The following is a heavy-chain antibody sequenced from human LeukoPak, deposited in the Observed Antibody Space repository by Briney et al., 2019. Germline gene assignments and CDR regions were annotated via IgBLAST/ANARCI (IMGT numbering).Heavy chain of an antibody. Sequence: PGGSLRLSCAGSGFTFSSYWMHWVRQAPGKGLVWVSRISTDASSTTYADSVKGRFTISRDNAKDALYLQMNSLRAEDTAVYYCAKDLGFGELGLDYWGQGTLVTVSS. CDR2: ISTDASST. V-gene: IGHV3-74*01. CDR3: AKDLGFGELGLDY. D-gene: IGHD3-10*01. CDR1: GFTFSSYW. J-gene: IGHJ4*02.